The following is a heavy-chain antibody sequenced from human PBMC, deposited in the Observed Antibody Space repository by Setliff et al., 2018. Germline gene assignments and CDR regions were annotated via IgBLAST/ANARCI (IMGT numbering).Heavy chain of an antibody. V-gene: IGHV1-18*01. CDR3: VRSSAPQVVLAADFDF. J-gene: IGHJ4*02. CDR1: GYIFTSYG. Sequence: ASVKVSCKTSGYIFTSYGISWVRQAPGQGLEWMGWISSYNGKTNYAQKLQGRVTMTTDTSTSTVYMELKSLRSDDTAVYYCVRSSAPQVVLAADFDFWGQGTPVTVSS. CDR2: ISSYNGKT. D-gene: IGHD6-19*01.